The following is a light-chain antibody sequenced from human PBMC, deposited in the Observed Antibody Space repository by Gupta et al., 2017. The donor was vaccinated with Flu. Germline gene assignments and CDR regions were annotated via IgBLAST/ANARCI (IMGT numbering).Light chain of an antibody. J-gene: IGKJ2*01. CDR3: QKRSNWPPYT. CDR1: QSVGTY. CDR2: DAS. V-gene: IGKV3-11*01. Sequence: IVLTQSPPTRTLSPGERATLSCRTSQSVGTYLAWYQQKPGQTPRLLIYDASNRATGIPARFSGSGFGTDFTLTISSLEPEDFAVYYCQKRSNWPPYTFGQGTRLEI.